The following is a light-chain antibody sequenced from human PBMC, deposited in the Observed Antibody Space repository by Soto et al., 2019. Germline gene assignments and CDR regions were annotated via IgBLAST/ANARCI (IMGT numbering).Light chain of an antibody. CDR1: QSVSSN. CDR3: QHYGSSSIT. V-gene: IGKV3-15*01. Sequence: EIVMTQFPATLSVSPGERATLSCRASQSVSSNLAWYQQKPGQAPTLLIYGASTRATGIPARFSGSGSGTDFTLTIRRLEPEDFALYYCQHYGSSSITFGQGTRLEIK. CDR2: GAS. J-gene: IGKJ5*01.